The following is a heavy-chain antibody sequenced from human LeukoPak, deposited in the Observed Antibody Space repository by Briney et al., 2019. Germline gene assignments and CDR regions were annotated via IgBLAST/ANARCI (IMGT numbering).Heavy chain of an antibody. CDR3: ARVYYYDSSGDAFDI. V-gene: IGHV1-2*02. D-gene: IGHD3-22*01. J-gene: IGHJ3*02. CDR2: INPNSGGT. Sequence: WASVKVSCKASGYTFTGYYMHWVRQASGQGLEWMGWINPNSGGTNYAQKFQGRVTMTRDTSISTAYMELSRLRSDDTAVYYCARVYYYDSSGDAFDIWGQGTMVTVSS. CDR1: GYTFTGYY.